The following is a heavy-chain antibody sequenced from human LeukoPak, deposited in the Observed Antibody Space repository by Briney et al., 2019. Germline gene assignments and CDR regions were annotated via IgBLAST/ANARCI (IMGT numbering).Heavy chain of an antibody. CDR1: GYTLTELS. D-gene: IGHD6-19*01. V-gene: IGHV1-24*01. J-gene: IGHJ4*02. CDR3: ATSFIAVAGRDY. Sequence: GASVKVSCKVSGYTLTELSMHWVRQAPGKGLEWMGGFDPEDGETIYAQKFQGRVTMTEDTSTDTAYMELSSLRSEDTAVYYCATSFIAVAGRDYRGQGTLVTVSS. CDR2: FDPEDGET.